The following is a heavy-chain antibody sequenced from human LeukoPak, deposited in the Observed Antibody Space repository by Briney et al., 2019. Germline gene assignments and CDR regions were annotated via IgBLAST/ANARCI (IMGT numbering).Heavy chain of an antibody. V-gene: IGHV3-66*01. Sequence: PGGTLRLSCVGSGLTVSSNYMSWVRQAPGKGLEWLSVFCSGGSTYYADSVNGRFTMSRDNSKSTLYLQMNGLRVEDTAVYYCARVSPFDYWGQGTQVTVSS. CDR1: GLTVSSNY. CDR3: ARVSPFDY. J-gene: IGHJ4*02. CDR2: FCSGGST.